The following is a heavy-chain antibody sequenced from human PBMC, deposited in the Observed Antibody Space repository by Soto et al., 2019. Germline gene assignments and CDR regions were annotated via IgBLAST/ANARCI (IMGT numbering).Heavy chain of an antibody. CDR1: GGSISSHY. Sequence: QVQLQESGPGLVKPSETLSLTCTVSGGSISSHYWSWFRQPPGKGLEWIGYIYYSGSTSYNPSLQIRVTISVDTSNNQCSLKLSSVTAADTAVYFCARGGWSLDLWGRGTLVTVSS. CDR3: ARGGWSLDL. J-gene: IGHJ2*01. D-gene: IGHD3-16*01. V-gene: IGHV4-59*08. CDR2: IYYSGST.